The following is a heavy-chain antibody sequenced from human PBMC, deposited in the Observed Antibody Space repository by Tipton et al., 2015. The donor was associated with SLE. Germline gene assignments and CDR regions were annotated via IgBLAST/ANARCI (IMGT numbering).Heavy chain of an antibody. J-gene: IGHJ3*02. V-gene: IGHV4-31*03. CDR3: ARDYYGSGFDAFDI. D-gene: IGHD3-10*01. CDR2: IYHTGST. Sequence: TLSLTCTVSGGSISSGGYYWSWIRQHPGKGLEWIGYIYHTGSTDYNPSLKSRVTISVDTSKNQFSLRLSSVTAADTAVYYCARDYYGSGFDAFDIWGQGTMVTVSS. CDR1: GGSISSGGYY.